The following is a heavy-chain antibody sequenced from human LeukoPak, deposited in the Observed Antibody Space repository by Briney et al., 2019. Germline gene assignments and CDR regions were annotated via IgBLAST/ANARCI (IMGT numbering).Heavy chain of an antibody. CDR1: GFTFDDYA. CDR3: AKDRAARGRGNYFYMDV. CDR2: ITWDGGST. Sequence: GGSLRLSCAASGFTFDDYAMHWVRQASGKGLEWVSHITWDGGSTHCADSVEGRFTISRDNRENSLYLQMNSLRPEDTALYYCAKDRAARGRGNYFYMDVWGKGTTVTVSS. D-gene: IGHD2/OR15-2a*01. V-gene: IGHV3-43D*03. J-gene: IGHJ6*03.